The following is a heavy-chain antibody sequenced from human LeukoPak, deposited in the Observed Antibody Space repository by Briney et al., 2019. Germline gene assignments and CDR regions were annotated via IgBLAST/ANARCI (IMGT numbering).Heavy chain of an antibody. CDR3: ARGPRNYYTGSGYLDF. CDR1: GGFISSDNYY. J-gene: IGHJ4*02. Sequence: SETLSLTCTFSGGFISSDNYYWSWIRQPAGKGLEWVGRIYTSGSTDYNPSLKSRVTISVDTSKKQFSLKLSSVTAADTAVYYCARGPRNYYTGSGYLDFWGQGTLVTVSS. CDR2: IYTSGST. V-gene: IGHV4-61*02. D-gene: IGHD3-22*01.